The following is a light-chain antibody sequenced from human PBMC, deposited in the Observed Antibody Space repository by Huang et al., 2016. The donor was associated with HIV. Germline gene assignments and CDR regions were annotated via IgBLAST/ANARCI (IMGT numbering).Light chain of an antibody. CDR3: QQYNDWPPYT. CDR2: GAS. CDR1: QSVSSN. V-gene: IGKV3-15*01. J-gene: IGKJ2*01. Sequence: EILMTQSPATLSVSPGERATLPCRASQSVSSNLAWYQQKPGQAPRLLIYGASTTATGIPARFSGSGSGTEFTLTISSLQSEDFAVYYCQQYNDWPPYTFGQGTKLEIK.